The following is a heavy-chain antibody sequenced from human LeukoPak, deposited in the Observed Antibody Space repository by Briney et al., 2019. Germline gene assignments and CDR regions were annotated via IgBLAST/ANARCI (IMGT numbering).Heavy chain of an antibody. CDR3: ARDQKGDIVAHDYFVY. V-gene: IGHV3-48*03. CDR1: GFTFSSYE. CDR2: ISSSGSTI. Sequence: GGSLRLSCAASGFTFSSYEMNWVRQAPGKGLEWVSYISSSGSTIYYADSVKGRFTISRDNAKNSLYLQMNSLRAEDTAVYYCARDQKGDIVAHDYFVYWGQGTLVTVSS. D-gene: IGHD5-12*01. J-gene: IGHJ4*02.